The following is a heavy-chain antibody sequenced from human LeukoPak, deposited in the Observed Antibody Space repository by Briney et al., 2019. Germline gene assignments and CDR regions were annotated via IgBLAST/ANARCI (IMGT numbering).Heavy chain of an antibody. Sequence: ASVKVSCKASGGTFSSYAISWVRQAPGQRLEWMGRIIPIFGTANYAQTFQGRVTITTDESTSTAYMELSSLRSEDTAVYYCARELGRYGDYPDGDYWGQGTLVTVSS. V-gene: IGHV1-69*05. CDR3: ARELGRYGDYPDGDY. CDR2: IIPIFGTA. CDR1: GGTFSSYA. J-gene: IGHJ4*02. D-gene: IGHD4-17*01.